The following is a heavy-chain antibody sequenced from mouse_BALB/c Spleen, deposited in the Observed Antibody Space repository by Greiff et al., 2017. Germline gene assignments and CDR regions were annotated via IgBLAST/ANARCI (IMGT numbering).Heavy chain of an antibody. CDR3: ARYGPLDY. D-gene: IGHD1-1*02. CDR2: ISSGGST. V-gene: IGHV5-6-5*01. CDR1: GFTFSSYA. J-gene: IGHJ2*01. Sequence: EVQLVESGGGLVTPGGSLTLSCAASGFTFSSYAMSWVRQTPEKRLEWVASISSGGSTYYPDSVMGRFTISRDNARNILYLQMSSLRSEDTAMYYCARYGPLDYWGQGTTLTVSS.